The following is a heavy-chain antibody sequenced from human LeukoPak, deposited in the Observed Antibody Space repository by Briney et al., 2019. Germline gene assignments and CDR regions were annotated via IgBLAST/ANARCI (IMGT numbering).Heavy chain of an antibody. J-gene: IGHJ4*02. CDR2: ISTYNGDT. D-gene: IGHD3-3*01. Sequence: ASVKVSCKASGYAFIRYPIIWVRQAPGQGLERMGWISTYNGDTTYAQKFQDRVSMTTDTSTGTVSMELRSLRSDDTAVYYCARERDTVLAPYFDYWGQGTLVTVSP. CDR1: GYAFIRYP. V-gene: IGHV1-18*01. CDR3: ARERDTVLAPYFDY.